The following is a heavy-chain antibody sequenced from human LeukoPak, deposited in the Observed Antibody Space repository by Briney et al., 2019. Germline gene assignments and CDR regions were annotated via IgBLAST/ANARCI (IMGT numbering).Heavy chain of an antibody. J-gene: IGHJ4*02. D-gene: IGHD3-9*01. Sequence: ASVKVSCTASGYTFTSYGISWVRHAPGQGLEWMGWISAYNDNTNYAQKLQGRVTMTTDTSTSTAYMELRNLRSDDTAVYYCARVYYDILTGYSYFDYWGQGTLVTVSS. CDR3: ARVYYDILTGYSYFDY. CDR1: GYTFTSYG. CDR2: ISAYNDNT. V-gene: IGHV1-18*01.